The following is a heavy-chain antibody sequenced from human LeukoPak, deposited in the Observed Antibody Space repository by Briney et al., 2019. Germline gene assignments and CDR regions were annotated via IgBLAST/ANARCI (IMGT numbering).Heavy chain of an antibody. CDR3: ARLGADHYYYMDV. CDR1: GYTFTNYW. D-gene: IGHD3-16*01. V-gene: IGHV5-51*01. CDR2: IFPGDSDT. J-gene: IGHJ6*03. Sequence: GESLKISCKASGYTFTNYWIGWVRQMPGKGLGWMGIIFPGDSDTSYSPSFQDQVTISADKSISTAYLQWGSLKASDTAVYYCARLGADHYYYMDVWGKGTTVTVSS.